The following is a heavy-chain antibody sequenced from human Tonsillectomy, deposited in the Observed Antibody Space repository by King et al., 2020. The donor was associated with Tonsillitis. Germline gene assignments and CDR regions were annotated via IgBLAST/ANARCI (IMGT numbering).Heavy chain of an antibody. CDR2: LSGSGGRT. D-gene: IGHD2-15*01. V-gene: IGHV3-23*04. Sequence: VQLVESGGGLVQPGGSLRLSCAASGFTFSSYGMTWVRQAPGKGLDWVSSLSGSGGRTYYADSVKGRFTISRDTSKNTLYLQMNSLRAEDTAVYYCAGLGGYYCDYWGQGTLVTVSS. CDR1: GFTFSSYG. CDR3: AGLGGYYCDY. J-gene: IGHJ4*02.